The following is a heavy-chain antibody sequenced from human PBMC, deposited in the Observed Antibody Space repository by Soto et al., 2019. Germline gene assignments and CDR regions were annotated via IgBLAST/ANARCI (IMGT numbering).Heavy chain of an antibody. CDR2: IIPIFGTA. J-gene: IGHJ6*02. CDR1: GGTFSSYA. D-gene: IGHD5-18*01. Sequence: QVQLVQSGAEVKKPGSSVKVSCKASGGTFSSYAISWVRQAPGQGLEWMGGIIPIFGTANYAQKFQGRVTITADESTSTAYMELSSLRSEDTAVYYCARDLVTAMAERYYYYGMDVWGQGTTVTVSS. V-gene: IGHV1-69*12. CDR3: ARDLVTAMAERYYYYGMDV.